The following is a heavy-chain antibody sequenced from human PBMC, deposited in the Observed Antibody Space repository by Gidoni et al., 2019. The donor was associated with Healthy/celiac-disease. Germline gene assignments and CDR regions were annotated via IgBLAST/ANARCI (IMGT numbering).Heavy chain of an antibody. CDR1: GGSISSSSYY. V-gene: IGHV4-39*01. D-gene: IGHD3-22*01. CDR2: IYYSGST. CDR3: ARQGSSGYYSPFDY. Sequence: QLQLQESGPGLVKPSETLSLTCTVSGGSISSSSYYWGWIRQPPGKWLEGIGSIYYSGSTYYNPSLKSRVTISVDTSKNQFSLKLSSVTAADTALYYCARQGSSGYYSPFDYWGQGTLVTVSS. J-gene: IGHJ4*02.